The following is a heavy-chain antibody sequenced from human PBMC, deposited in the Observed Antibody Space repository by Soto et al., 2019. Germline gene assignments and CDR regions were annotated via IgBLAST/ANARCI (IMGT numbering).Heavy chain of an antibody. J-gene: IGHJ4*02. Sequence: GGSLRLSCAASGFTFSSYSMNWVRQAPGKGLEWVSSVSSSSSYIYYADSVKGRFTISRDNAKNSLYLQMNSLRAEDTAVYYCARSIAAAGDFDYWGQGTLVTVSS. CDR2: VSSSSSYI. CDR3: ARSIAAAGDFDY. D-gene: IGHD6-13*01. V-gene: IGHV3-21*01. CDR1: GFTFSSYS.